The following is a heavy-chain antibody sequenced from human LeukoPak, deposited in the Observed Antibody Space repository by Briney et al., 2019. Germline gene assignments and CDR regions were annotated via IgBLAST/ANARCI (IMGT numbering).Heavy chain of an antibody. CDR1: GFTFSSYS. V-gene: IGHV3-21*01. Sequence: NPGGSLRLSCAASGFTFSSYSMNWVRQAPGKGLEWVSSISSSSSYIYYADSVKGRFTISRDNAKNSLYLQMNSLRAEDTAVYYCARGPYSGSYSEMYYYYYMDVWGKGTTVTISS. CDR2: ISSSSSYI. CDR3: ARGPYSGSYSEMYYYYYMDV. J-gene: IGHJ6*03. D-gene: IGHD1-26*01.